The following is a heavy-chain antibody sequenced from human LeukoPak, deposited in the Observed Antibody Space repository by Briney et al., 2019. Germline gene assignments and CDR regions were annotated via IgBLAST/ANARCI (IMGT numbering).Heavy chain of an antibody. J-gene: IGHJ4*02. CDR2: LSGSGGST. D-gene: IGHD3-10*01. Sequence: GGSLRLSCAASGFTFSSYAMSWVRQAPGKGLEWVSVLSGSGGSTYYADSVKGRFTISRDNAKNSLYLQMNSLRAEDTAVYYCASMGVRGVIVPLDYWGQGTLVTVSS. CDR1: GFTFSSYA. CDR3: ASMGVRGVIVPLDY. V-gene: IGHV3-23*01.